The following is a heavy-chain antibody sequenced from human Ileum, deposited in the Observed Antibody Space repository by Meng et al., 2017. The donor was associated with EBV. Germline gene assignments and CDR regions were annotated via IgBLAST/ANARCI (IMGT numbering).Heavy chain of an antibody. CDR2: IYRSGSS. J-gene: IGHJ4*02. V-gene: IGHV4-39*07. CDR3: ARDPAYPRGLFDS. D-gene: IGHD3-10*01. Sequence: QLQLPESGPGLVKPSEHLSPPGSVSGDSISNSDHYWNWIRRSPGKGLEWIASIYRSGSSYFDPSLKSRVSLSLDTSKNQFSLKLSSVTAADTALYYCARDPAYPRGLFDSWGQGILVTVSS. CDR1: GDSISNSDHY.